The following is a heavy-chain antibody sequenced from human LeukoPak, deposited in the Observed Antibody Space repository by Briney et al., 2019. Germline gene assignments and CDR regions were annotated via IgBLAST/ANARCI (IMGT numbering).Heavy chain of an antibody. J-gene: IGHJ4*02. CDR2: ISGSGGST. V-gene: IGHV3-23*01. Sequence: GGSLRLSCAASGFTFSSYARSWVRQAPGKGLEWVSAISGSGGSTYYADSVKGRFTISRDNSKNTLYLQMNSLRAEDTAVYYCAKDITVAGSLFDYWGQGTLVTVSS. CDR1: GFTFSSYA. CDR3: AKDITVAGSLFDY. D-gene: IGHD6-19*01.